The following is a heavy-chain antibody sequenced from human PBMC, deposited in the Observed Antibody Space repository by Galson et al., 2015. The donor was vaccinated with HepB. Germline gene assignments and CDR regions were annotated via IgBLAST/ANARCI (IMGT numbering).Heavy chain of an antibody. CDR2: IYTSGST. CDR3: ARGLHSNSWSPPYAFDI. D-gene: IGHD6-13*01. V-gene: IGHV4-4*07. J-gene: IGHJ3*02. Sequence: TVSGGSFSNYYWSWIRQPAGKGLEWIGRIYTSGSTRYNPSLNSRVTMSVDTSKNQFSLNLRSVTAADTAVYYCARGLHSNSWSPPYAFDIWGQGTMITVSS. CDR1: GGSFSNYY.